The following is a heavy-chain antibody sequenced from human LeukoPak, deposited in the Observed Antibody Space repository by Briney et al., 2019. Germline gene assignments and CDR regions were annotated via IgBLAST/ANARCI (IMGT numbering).Heavy chain of an antibody. Sequence: GGSLRLSCAASGFTFSSYGMHWVRQAPGKGLEWVAVIWYDGSNKYYADSVKGRFTISRDNSKNMLYLQMNSLRAEDTAVYYCARDSGSGYYYVGWGQGTLVTVSS. CDR2: IWYDGSNK. CDR3: ARDSGSGYYYVG. D-gene: IGHD3-22*01. CDR1: GFTFSSYG. J-gene: IGHJ4*02. V-gene: IGHV3-33*01.